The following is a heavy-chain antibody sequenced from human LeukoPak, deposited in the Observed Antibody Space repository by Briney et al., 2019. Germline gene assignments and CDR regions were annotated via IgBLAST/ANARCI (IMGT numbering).Heavy chain of an antibody. CDR2: INLSGGST. V-gene: IGHV1-46*01. J-gene: IGHJ3*02. CDR1: GYTLTSYY. Sequence: ASVKVSCKASGYTLTSYYMHWVRQAPGHGLEWMGIINLSGGSTSYAQRFQGRVTMTRDTSTSTVYMELSSLRSEDTAVYYCAGRGKYCSNDRCAFDIWGQGTMVTVSS. CDR3: AGRGKYCSNDRCAFDI. D-gene: IGHD2-8*01.